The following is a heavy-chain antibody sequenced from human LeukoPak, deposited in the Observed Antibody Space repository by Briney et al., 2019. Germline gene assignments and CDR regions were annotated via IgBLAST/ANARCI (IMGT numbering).Heavy chain of an antibody. D-gene: IGHD3-3*01. CDR3: ARDYDFWSGYLNAFDI. Sequence: PAETLSLTCSVSGMSITSRHYWGWIRQSPGKGLEWIGSTSHSDSPYYNPSLESRVTISLDTSRNQFSLKLSSVAAADTAVYYCARDYDFWSGYLNAFDIWGQGTMVTVSS. CDR2: TSHSDSP. J-gene: IGHJ3*02. V-gene: IGHV4-38-2*02. CDR1: GMSITSRHY.